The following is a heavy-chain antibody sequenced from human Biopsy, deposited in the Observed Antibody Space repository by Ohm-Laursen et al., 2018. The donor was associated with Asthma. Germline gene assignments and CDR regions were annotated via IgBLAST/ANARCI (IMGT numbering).Heavy chain of an antibody. CDR1: GGTFSNFA. J-gene: IGHJ6*02. Sequence: SSVKVSCKPPGGTFSNFAISWARQAPGQGLEWLGGIMTVFGTTNYAQKFQGRVTITADESTSTAYMEVTSLRSEDTAIYYCARCQVGYSSGWSLLLKKIYYSGMDVWGQGTAVTVSS. V-gene: IGHV1-69*01. D-gene: IGHD6-19*01. CDR2: IMTVFGTT. CDR3: ARCQVGYSSGWSLLLKKIYYSGMDV.